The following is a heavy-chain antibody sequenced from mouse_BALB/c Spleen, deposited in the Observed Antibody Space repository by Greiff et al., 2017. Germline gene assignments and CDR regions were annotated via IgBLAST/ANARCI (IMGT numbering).Heavy chain of an antibody. CDR3: ARDDYYGSSPDY. CDR2: ISSGGST. V-gene: IGHV5-6-5*01. J-gene: IGHJ2*01. CDR1: GFTFSSYA. D-gene: IGHD1-1*01. Sequence: DVMLVESGGGLVKPGGSLKLSCAASGFTFSSYAMSWVRQTPEKRLEWVASISSGGSTYYPDSVKGRFTISRDNARNILYLQMSSLRSEDTAMYYCARDDYYGSSPDYWGQGTTLTVSS.